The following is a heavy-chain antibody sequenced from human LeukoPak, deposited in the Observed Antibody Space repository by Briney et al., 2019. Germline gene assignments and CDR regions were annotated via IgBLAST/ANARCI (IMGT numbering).Heavy chain of an antibody. CDR2: IDPSDSYT. V-gene: IGHV5-10-1*01. J-gene: IGHJ4*02. D-gene: IGHD6-13*01. CDR1: GYSFTSYW. Sequence: GESLKISCKGSGYSFTSYWISWVRQMPGKGLEWMGRIDPSDSYTNYSPSFQGHVTISADKSISTAYLQWSSLKASDTAVYYCARRPRIAAAGFLFDYWGQGTLVTVSS. CDR3: ARRPRIAAAGFLFDY.